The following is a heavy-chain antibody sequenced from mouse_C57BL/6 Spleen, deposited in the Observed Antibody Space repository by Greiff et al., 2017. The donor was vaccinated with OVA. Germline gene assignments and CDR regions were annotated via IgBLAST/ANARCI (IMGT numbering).Heavy chain of an antibody. D-gene: IGHD4-1*01. CDR2: IYPGDGDT. V-gene: IGHV1-82*01. Sequence: VQLQESGPELVKPGASVKISCKASGYAFSSSWMNWVKQRPGKGLEWIGRIYPGDGDTNYNGKFKGKATLTADKSSSTAYMQLSSLTSEDSAVYFCAREGKLYYFDYWGQGTTLTVSS. J-gene: IGHJ2*01. CDR1: GYAFSSSW. CDR3: AREGKLYYFDY.